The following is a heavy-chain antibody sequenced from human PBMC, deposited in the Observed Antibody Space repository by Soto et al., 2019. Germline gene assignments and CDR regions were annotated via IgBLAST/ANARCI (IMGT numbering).Heavy chain of an antibody. CDR3: ASXDYYDSSGYYSPGY. Sequence: GXSLKISCKGSGYSFTSYWISWVRQMPGKGLEWMGRIDPSDSYNNYSPSFQGHVTISADKSISTAYLQWSSLKASDTAMYYCASXDYYDSSGYYSPGYCGQGTLLTVSS. V-gene: IGHV5-10-1*01. J-gene: IGHJ4*02. CDR1: GYSFTSYW. CDR2: IDPSDSYN. D-gene: IGHD3-22*01.